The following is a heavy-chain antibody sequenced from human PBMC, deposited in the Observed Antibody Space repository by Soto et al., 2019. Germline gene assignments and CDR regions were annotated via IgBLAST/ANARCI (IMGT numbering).Heavy chain of an antibody. CDR2: ISHSAGA. D-gene: IGHD3-3*01. V-gene: IGHV4-34*01. CDR3: VRRYFDPSSFSYYFDS. J-gene: IGHJ4*02. Sequence: SETLSLTCDVHGGSLSDYYWTWIRQPPGKGLEWVGDISHSAGANYNPSLKSRVTMSIDTSKNQLSLRLSSVTAADTSVYYCVRRYFDPSSFSYYFDSWGQAALVTVSS. CDR1: GGSLSDYY.